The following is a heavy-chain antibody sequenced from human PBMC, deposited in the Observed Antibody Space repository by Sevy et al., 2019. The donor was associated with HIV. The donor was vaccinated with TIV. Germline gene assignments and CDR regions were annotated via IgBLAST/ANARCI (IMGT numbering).Heavy chain of an antibody. Sequence: ASVKVSCKASGGTFSSYAISWVRQAPGQGLEWMGRIIPILGIANYAQKFQGRVTITADKSTSTAYMELSSLRSEDTAVYYCARGRDKTLYYYDSSGYYPFDYWGQGTLVTVSS. CDR1: GGTFSSYA. CDR3: ARGRDKTLYYYDSSGYYPFDY. V-gene: IGHV1-69*04. CDR2: IIPILGIA. J-gene: IGHJ4*02. D-gene: IGHD3-22*01.